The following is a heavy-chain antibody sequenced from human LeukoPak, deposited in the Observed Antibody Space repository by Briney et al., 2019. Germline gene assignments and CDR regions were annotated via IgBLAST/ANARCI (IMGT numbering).Heavy chain of an antibody. CDR3: AKDPTGSSSYYFDY. Sequence: GGSLRLSCAASGFTFSSYAMSWVRQAPGKGLEWVSAISGSGGSTCYADSVKGRFTISRDNSKNTLYLQMNSLRAEDTAVYYCAKDPTGSSSYYFDYWGQGTLVTVSS. CDR1: GFTFSSYA. D-gene: IGHD6-6*01. CDR2: ISGSGGST. J-gene: IGHJ4*02. V-gene: IGHV3-23*01.